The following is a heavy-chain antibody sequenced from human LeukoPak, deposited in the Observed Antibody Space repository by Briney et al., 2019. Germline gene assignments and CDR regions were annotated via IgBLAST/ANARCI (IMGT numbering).Heavy chain of an antibody. CDR3: ARESPYAFDI. CDR1: GFTFSDYY. V-gene: IGHV3-11*04. CDR2: ISNSDTTI. J-gene: IGHJ3*02. Sequence: PGGSLRLSCGASGFTFSDYYMTWIRQAPGRGLEWVSYISNSDTTIYYADSVKGRFTISRDNAKNSLYLQMNSLRAEDTAVYYCARESPYAFDIWGQGTMVTVSS.